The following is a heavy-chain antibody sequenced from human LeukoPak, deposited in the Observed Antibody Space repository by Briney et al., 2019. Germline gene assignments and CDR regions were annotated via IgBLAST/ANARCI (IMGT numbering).Heavy chain of an antibody. V-gene: IGHV4-34*01. CDR1: GGSFSGYY. J-gene: IGHJ6*03. D-gene: IGHD6-6*01. Sequence: SETLSLTCAVYGGSFSGYYWSWIRQPPGKGLEWIGEINHSGSTNYNPSLKSRVTISVDTSKNQFSLKLSSVTAAVTAVYYCARLVGFDSYYYMDVWGKGTTVTVSS. CDR3: ARLVGFDSYYYMDV. CDR2: INHSGST.